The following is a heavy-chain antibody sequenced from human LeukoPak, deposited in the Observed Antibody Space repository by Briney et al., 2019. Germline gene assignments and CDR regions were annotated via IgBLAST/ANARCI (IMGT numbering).Heavy chain of an antibody. D-gene: IGHD3-10*01. Sequence: PSETLSLTCTVSGGSTSSSSYYWGWIRQPPGKGLEWIGSIYYSGSTYYNPSLKSRVTISVDTSKNQFSLKLSSVTAADTAVYYCARDSFTMVRGVIMDDAFDIWGQGTMVTVSS. V-gene: IGHV4-39*02. CDR1: GGSTSSSSYY. CDR3: ARDSFTMVRGVIMDDAFDI. CDR2: IYYSGST. J-gene: IGHJ3*02.